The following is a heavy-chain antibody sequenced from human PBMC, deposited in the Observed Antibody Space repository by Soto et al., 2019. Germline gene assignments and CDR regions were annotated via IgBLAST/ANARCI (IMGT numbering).Heavy chain of an antibody. D-gene: IGHD2-2*01. CDR2: ISSSSSYI. CDR3: ARVVVVPAAGIDY. Sequence: EVQLVESGGGLVKPGGSLRLSCAASGFTFSSYSMNWVRQAPGKGLEWVSSISSSSSYIYYADSVKGRFTISRDNAKNSLYLQMNSLRAEDTAVYYGARVVVVPAAGIDYWGQGTLVTVSS. V-gene: IGHV3-21*01. CDR1: GFTFSSYS. J-gene: IGHJ4*02.